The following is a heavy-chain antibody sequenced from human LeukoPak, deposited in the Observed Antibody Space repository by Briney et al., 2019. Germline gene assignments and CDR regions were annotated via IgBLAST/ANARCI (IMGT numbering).Heavy chain of an antibody. Sequence: GGSLRLSCAASGFTFSSYWMRWVRQAPGKGLVWVSRINSDGFSISYADSAKGRFTISRDNAKNTLYLQMNSLRTEDTAVYYCARIHAGNPDYWGQGTRVTVSS. V-gene: IGHV3-74*01. D-gene: IGHD5-18*01. CDR1: GFTFSSYW. CDR3: ARIHAGNPDY. J-gene: IGHJ4*02. CDR2: INSDGFSI.